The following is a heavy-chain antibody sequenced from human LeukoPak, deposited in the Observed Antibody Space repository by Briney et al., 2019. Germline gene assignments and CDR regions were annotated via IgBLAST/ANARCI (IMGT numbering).Heavy chain of an antibody. V-gene: IGHV3-21*01. CDR2: ISSSSSYI. CDR1: GFTFSSYS. D-gene: IGHD2-15*01. CDR3: AREACSGGSCYSGY. J-gene: IGHJ4*02. Sequence: PGGSLRLSCAASGFTFSSYSMNWVRQAPGKGLEWVSSISSSSSYIYYADSVKGRFTISRDNAKNSLYLQMNSLRAEDTAVYYCAREACSGGSCYSGYWGQGTLVTVSS.